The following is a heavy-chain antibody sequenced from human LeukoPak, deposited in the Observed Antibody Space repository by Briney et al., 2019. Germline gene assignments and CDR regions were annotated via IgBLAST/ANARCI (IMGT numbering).Heavy chain of an antibody. CDR2: IKSKTDGGTT. CDR1: GFTFSNAW. J-gene: IGHJ4*02. V-gene: IGHV3-15*01. CDR3: TTAYEQWLAHYYDY. D-gene: IGHD6-19*01. Sequence: GGSLRLSCAASGFTFSNAWMSWVRQAPGKGLEWVGRIKSKTDGGTTDYAAPVKGRFTISRDDSKNTLYLQKNSLKTEDTAVYYCTTAYEQWLAHYYDYWGQGTLVTVSS.